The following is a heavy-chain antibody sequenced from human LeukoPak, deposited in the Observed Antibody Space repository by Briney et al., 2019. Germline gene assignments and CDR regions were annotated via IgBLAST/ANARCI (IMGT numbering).Heavy chain of an antibody. V-gene: IGHV1-2*02. J-gene: IGHJ4*02. CDR2: INTKSGDA. Sequence: ASVKVSCKASGYTFSDYHINWVRQASGQGPEWMGWINTKSGDAKYNQAFQGRVTMTRDTSISTAYMELNRLRSDDTAMYYCARGEYSNGYPYRLDSWGQGTLVTVSS. CDR3: ARGEYSNGYPYRLDS. D-gene: IGHD3-16*01. CDR1: GYTFSDYH.